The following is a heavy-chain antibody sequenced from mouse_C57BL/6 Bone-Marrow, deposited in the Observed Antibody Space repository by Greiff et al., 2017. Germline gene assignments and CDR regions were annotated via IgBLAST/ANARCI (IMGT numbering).Heavy chain of an antibody. D-gene: IGHD1-1*01. J-gene: IGHJ3*01. Sequence: VQLQQPGAELVKPGASVKLSCKASGYTFTSYWMHWVKQRPGQGLEWIGMIHPNSGSTNYNEKFKSKATLTVDKSSSTAYMQLSSLTSEDSAVYYWARSGLRYPAWFAYWGQGTLVTVSA. CDR3: ARSGLRYPAWFAY. V-gene: IGHV1-64*01. CDR2: IHPNSGST. CDR1: GYTFTSYW.